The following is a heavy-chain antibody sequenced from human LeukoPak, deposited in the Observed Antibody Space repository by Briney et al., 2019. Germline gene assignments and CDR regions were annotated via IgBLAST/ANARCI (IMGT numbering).Heavy chain of an antibody. D-gene: IGHD3-10*01. CDR2: IYHSGST. CDR3: ARIRHLGYFDY. V-gene: IGHV4-38-2*02. CDR1: GYSISSGYY. Sequence: SETLSLTCTVSGYSISSGYYWGWIRQPPGKGLEWIGSIYHSGSTYYNPSLKSRVTISVDTSKNQFSLKLSSVTAADTAVYYCARIRHLGYFDYWGQGTLVTVSS. J-gene: IGHJ4*02.